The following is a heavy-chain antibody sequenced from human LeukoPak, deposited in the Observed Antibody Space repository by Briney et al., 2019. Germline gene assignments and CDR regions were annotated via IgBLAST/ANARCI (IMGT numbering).Heavy chain of an antibody. Sequence: ASVKVSCKASGYTFNTYGIIWVRQAPGQGLEWTGWISAYNGDTTYAQKLQGRVTLTTDASTSTAYMELRSLRSDDTAVYYCARESTGGSLEIDYWGQGTLVTVSS. D-gene: IGHD2-8*02. V-gene: IGHV1-18*01. CDR2: ISAYNGDT. CDR3: ARESTGGSLEIDY. J-gene: IGHJ4*02. CDR1: GYTFNTYG.